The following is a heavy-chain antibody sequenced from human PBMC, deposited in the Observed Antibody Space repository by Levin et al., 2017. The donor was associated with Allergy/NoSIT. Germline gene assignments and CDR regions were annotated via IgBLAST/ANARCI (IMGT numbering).Heavy chain of an antibody. D-gene: IGHD3-22*01. CDR3: ARINWYDNSSPNYGDALDT. CDR1: GFNFTNYV. V-gene: IGHV3-30*03. J-gene: IGHJ3*02. CDR2: VSYDGSIK. Sequence: GGSLRLSCTASGFNFTNYVMHWVRQAPGKGLEWASVVSYDGSIKYYGDSVKGRFTTSRDNSKETLYLHMNNLRLEDTAMYYCARINWYDNSSPNYGDALDTWGQGTMVTVSS.